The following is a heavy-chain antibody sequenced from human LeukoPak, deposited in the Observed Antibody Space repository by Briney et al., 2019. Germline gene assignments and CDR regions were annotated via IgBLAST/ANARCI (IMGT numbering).Heavy chain of an antibody. V-gene: IGHV4-38-2*02. D-gene: IGHD3-10*01. CDR2: ICQSGST. CDR3: ARGYGSGSYWYNWFDP. Sequence: SETLSLTCTVSGYSISSIHCWGWIRQPPGKGLEWIGTICQSGSTYYNPSLKSRVTISVDTSKNQFSLKLSSVTAADTAVYYCARGYGSGSYWYNWFDPWGQGTLVTVSS. CDR1: GYSISSIHC. J-gene: IGHJ5*02.